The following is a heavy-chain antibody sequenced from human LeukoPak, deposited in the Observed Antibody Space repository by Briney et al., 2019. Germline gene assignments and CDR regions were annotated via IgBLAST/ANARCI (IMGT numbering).Heavy chain of an antibody. V-gene: IGHV1-2*02. J-gene: IGHJ3*02. Sequence: ASVKVSCKASGYTFTDYYMHWVRQAPGQGLDWVGWSNPNSGGTSYGQKFQGRVTMTRDTSLSTAYMELSRLRSDDTAVYYCARAGIWDYDDSSGYHNAAFDIWGLGTMVTVSS. D-gene: IGHD3-22*01. CDR3: ARAGIWDYDDSSGYHNAAFDI. CDR1: GYTFTDYY. CDR2: SNPNSGGT.